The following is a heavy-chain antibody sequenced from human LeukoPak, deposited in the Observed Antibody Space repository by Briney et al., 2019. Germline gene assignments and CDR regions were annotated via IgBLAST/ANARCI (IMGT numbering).Heavy chain of an antibody. Sequence: GGSLRLYCAASGFTLSNYWMHWVRQAPGKGLVWVARINFDGSSTNYAGSVRGRFTISRDNAKNTLYLQMNSLRGEDTAVYYCGRGGSGSRYFDYWGQGTLVTVSS. J-gene: IGHJ4*02. CDR1: GFTLSNYW. V-gene: IGHV3-74*01. CDR2: INFDGSST. D-gene: IGHD1-14*01. CDR3: GRGGSGSRYFDY.